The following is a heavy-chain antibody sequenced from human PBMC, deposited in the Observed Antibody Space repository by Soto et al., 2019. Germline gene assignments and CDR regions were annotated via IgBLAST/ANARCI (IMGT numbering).Heavy chain of an antibody. J-gene: IGHJ4*02. CDR3: TRSTNCTSEYYCHY. V-gene: IGHV2-70*01. CDR2: IDWEEEK. D-gene: IGHD7-27*01. Sequence: SGPTLVNPKQTLILTCAFSGFSLSRKGMSVSWIRQPPGKALEFLALIDWEEEKFSSPSLRTRLTVSKDTSKSQVVLTLTNVDPVDTPTYYCTRSTNCTSEYYCHYWGQGTLVSV. CDR1: GFSLSRKGMS.